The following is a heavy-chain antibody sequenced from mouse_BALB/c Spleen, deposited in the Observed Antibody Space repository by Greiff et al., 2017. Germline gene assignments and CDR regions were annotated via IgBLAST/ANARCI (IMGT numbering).Heavy chain of an antibody. J-gene: IGHJ2*01. Sequence: EVQLQQSGPELVKPGASVKMSCKASGYTFTDYYMDWVKQSHGESFEWIGRVNPYNGGTSYNQKFKGKATLTVDKSSSTAYMELNSLTSEDSAVYYCASYYEYYFDYWGQGTTLTVSS. CDR1: GYTFTDYY. V-gene: IGHV1-19*01. CDR2: VNPYNGGT. D-gene: IGHD1-1*01. CDR3: ASYYEYYFDY.